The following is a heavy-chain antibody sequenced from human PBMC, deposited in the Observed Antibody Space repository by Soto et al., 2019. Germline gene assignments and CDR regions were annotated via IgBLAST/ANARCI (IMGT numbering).Heavy chain of an antibody. CDR1: GGSISSGGYY. CDR3: ARDTPRGYSYGSFDY. V-gene: IGHV4-31*03. CDR2: IYYSGST. J-gene: IGHJ4*02. Sequence: PSETLSLTCTVSGGSISSGGYYWSWIRQHPGKGLEWIGYIYYSGSTYYNPSLKSRVTISVDTSKNQFSLKLSSVTAADTAVYYCARDTPRGYSYGSFDYWGQGTLVTVS. D-gene: IGHD5-18*01.